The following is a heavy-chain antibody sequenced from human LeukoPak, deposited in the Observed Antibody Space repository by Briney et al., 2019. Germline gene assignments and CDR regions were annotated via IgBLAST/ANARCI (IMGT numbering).Heavy chain of an antibody. Sequence: PGWTLRLSCAASGFTFSTYGIHWVRQAPGKELEWVAAIWPDGSYKYYADSVKGRFTISRDNSKNTVYLQMNTLRDEDTALYYCARAVGPFDYWGQGTLVTVSS. CDR1: GFTFSTYG. CDR2: IWPDGSYK. V-gene: IGHV3-33*01. CDR3: ARAVGPFDY. J-gene: IGHJ4*02. D-gene: IGHD3-16*01.